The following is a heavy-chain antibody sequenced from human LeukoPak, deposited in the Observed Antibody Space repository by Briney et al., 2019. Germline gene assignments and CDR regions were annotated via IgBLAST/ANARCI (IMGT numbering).Heavy chain of an antibody. V-gene: IGHV3-48*03. CDR1: GFTFSSYE. CDR2: ISSSGSTI. J-gene: IGHJ4*02. D-gene: IGHD6-19*01. Sequence: PGGSLRLSCAASGFTFSSYEMNWVRQAPGKGLEWVSYISSSGSTIYYADSVKGRFTISRDNAKNSLYLQMNSLSAEDTAVYYCAREWSSGWTYDYWGQGTLVTVSS. CDR3: AREWSSGWTYDY.